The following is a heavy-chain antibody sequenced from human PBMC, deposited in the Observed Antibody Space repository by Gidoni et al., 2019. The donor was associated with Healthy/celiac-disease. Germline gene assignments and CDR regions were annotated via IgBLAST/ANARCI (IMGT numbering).Heavy chain of an antibody. CDR1: GFTFSSYS. J-gene: IGHJ3*02. Sequence: EVQLVESGGGLVQPGGSLSLSCAASGFTFSSYSMNWVRQAPGKGLEWVSYISSSSSTIYYADSVKGRFTISRDNAKNSLYLQMNSLRAEDTAVYYCARDFEGPESHAFDIWGQGTMVTVSS. CDR2: ISSSSSTI. CDR3: ARDFEGPESHAFDI. V-gene: IGHV3-48*01.